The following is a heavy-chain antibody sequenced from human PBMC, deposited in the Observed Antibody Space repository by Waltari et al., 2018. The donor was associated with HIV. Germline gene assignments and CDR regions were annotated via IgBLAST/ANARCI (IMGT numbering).Heavy chain of an antibody. CDR3: TTSAIGNIFDN. Sequence: EVQLVESGGGLAQHGGSLRLSCAASGLAFSDYHMDWVRQAPGKGLEWVGRIRNKPSSYTTEYAASVKGRFSISRDDSRNSLYLQMNSLKTEDTAVYYCTTSAIGNIFDNWGQGTLVTVSS. D-gene: IGHD1-1*01. CDR2: IRNKPSSYTT. J-gene: IGHJ4*02. CDR1: GLAFSDYH. V-gene: IGHV3-72*01.